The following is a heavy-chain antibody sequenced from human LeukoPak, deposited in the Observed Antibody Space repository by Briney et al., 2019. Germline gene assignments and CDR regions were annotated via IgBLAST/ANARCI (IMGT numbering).Heavy chain of an antibody. CDR3: ARESTGYSSSWYYFDY. CDR1: DGSISSYY. Sequence: PSETLSLTCTVSDGSISSYYWSWIRQPPGKGLEWIGYIYYSGSTNYNPSLKSRVTISVDTSKNQFSLKLSSVTAADTAVYYCARESTGYSSSWYYFDYWGQGTLVTVSS. V-gene: IGHV4-59*01. J-gene: IGHJ4*02. D-gene: IGHD6-13*01. CDR2: IYYSGST.